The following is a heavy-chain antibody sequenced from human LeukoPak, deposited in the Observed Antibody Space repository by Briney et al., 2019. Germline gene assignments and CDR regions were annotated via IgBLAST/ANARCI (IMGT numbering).Heavy chain of an antibody. CDR1: GFTVSSNS. J-gene: IGHJ3*02. CDR2: IYSGGNT. CDR3: ARGGFGPSDALDI. V-gene: IGHV3-53*01. Sequence: PGGSLRLSCTVSGFTVSSNSMSWVRQAPGKGLEWVSFIYSGGNTHYSDSVKGRFTISRDNSENKLFLQMNSLRAEDTAVYYCARGGFGPSDALDIWGQGTMVTVSS. D-gene: IGHD3-10*01.